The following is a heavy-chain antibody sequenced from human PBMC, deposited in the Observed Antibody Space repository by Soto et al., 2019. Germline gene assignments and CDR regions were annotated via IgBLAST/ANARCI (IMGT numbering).Heavy chain of an antibody. D-gene: IGHD2-2*01. V-gene: IGHV3-15*01. CDR3: TTVPLAVPAANLPNSPVCFDY. J-gene: IGHJ4*02. CDR1: GFTFSNAW. Sequence: GGSLRLSCAASGFTFSNAWMSWVRQAPGKGLEWVGRIKSKTDGGTTDYAAPVKGRFTISRDDSKNTLYLQMNSLKTEDTAVYYCTTVPLAVPAANLPNSPVCFDYWGQGTLVTVSS. CDR2: IKSKTDGGTT.